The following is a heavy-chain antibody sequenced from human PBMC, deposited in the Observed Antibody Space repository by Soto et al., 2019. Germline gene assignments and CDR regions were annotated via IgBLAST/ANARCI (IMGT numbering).Heavy chain of an antibody. CDR1: GGSISSSSYY. D-gene: IGHD3-9*01. Sequence: SETLSLTCTVSGGSISSSSYYWGRIRQPPGKGLEWIGSIYYSGSTYYNPSLKSRVTISVDTSKNQFALKLSSVTAVDTPVYDCATGGCRYLDYWGKGTLVTVSS. V-gene: IGHV4-39*01. CDR3: ATGGCRYLDY. CDR2: IYYSGST. J-gene: IGHJ4*02.